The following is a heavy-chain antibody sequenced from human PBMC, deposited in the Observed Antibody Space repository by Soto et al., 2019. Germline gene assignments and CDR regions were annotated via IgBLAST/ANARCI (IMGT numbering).Heavy chain of an antibody. CDR3: ARAGHIVVVPAAPEDY. J-gene: IGHJ4*02. CDR1: GFTFSSYW. CDR2: INSDGSST. Sequence: GGSLRLSCAASGFTFSSYWMHWVRQAPGKELVWVSRINSDGSSTSYADSVKGRFTISRDNAKNTLYLQMNSLRAEDTAVYYCARAGHIVVVPAAPEDYWGQGTLVTVSS. V-gene: IGHV3-74*01. D-gene: IGHD2-2*01.